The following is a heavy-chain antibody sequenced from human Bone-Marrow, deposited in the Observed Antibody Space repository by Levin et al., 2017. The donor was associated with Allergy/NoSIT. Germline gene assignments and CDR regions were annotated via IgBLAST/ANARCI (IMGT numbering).Heavy chain of an antibody. CDR3: GIETPGGGWYTIDD. CDR2: IATGGRT. D-gene: IGHD6-19*01. Sequence: GGSLRLSCAASGFTFSNYAMSWVRHAPGKGLEWISAIATGGRTYYADSAKGRFSTFTNNSKNTPILLMKNLRGEDTAVYYCGIETPGGGWYTIDDWGQGTLVTVSS. CDR1: GFTFSNYA. J-gene: IGHJ4*01. V-gene: IGHV3-23*01.